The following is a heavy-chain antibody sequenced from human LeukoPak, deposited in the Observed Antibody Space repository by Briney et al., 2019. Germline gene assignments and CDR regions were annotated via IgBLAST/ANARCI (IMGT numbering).Heavy chain of an antibody. J-gene: IGHJ6*03. CDR2: ISTGNGNT. CDR1: SDTFIRYG. Sequence: ASVKVSCKASSDTFIRYGISWVRQAPGQGLEWMGWISTGNGNTNYGQKFQGRVTMTEDTSTDTAYMELSSLRSEDTAVYYCATLSGGWAHQRAPYYYYMDVWGKGTTVTISS. CDR3: ATLSGGWAHQRAPYYYYMDV. D-gene: IGHD6-19*01. V-gene: IGHV1-18*01.